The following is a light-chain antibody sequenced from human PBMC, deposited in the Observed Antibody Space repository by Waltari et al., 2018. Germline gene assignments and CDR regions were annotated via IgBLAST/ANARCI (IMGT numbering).Light chain of an antibody. Sequence: SYELTQPPSVSVSPGQTARITCSGDALPKRFGYWYQQKSGQAPVLVIYEGSKRPSGIPEVFSGSSLGTMATLTISGAQVEDEADYYCYSTDSSGDYGVFGGGTKLTVL. CDR3: YSTDSSGDYGV. V-gene: IGLV3-10*01. CDR2: EGS. J-gene: IGLJ2*01. CDR1: ALPKRF.